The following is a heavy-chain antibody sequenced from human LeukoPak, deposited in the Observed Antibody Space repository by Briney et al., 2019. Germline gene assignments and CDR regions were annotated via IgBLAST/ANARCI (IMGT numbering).Heavy chain of an antibody. CDR1: GGTFSSYA. Sequence: SVKVSCKASGGTFSSYAISWVRQAPGQGLEWMGGIIPIFGTANYAQKFQGRVTITADKSTSTAYMELSSLRSEDTAVYYCARGPWLRFFYYYYMDVWGKGTTVTVSS. J-gene: IGHJ6*03. CDR2: IIPIFGTA. V-gene: IGHV1-69*06. D-gene: IGHD5-12*01. CDR3: ARGPWLRFFYYYYMDV.